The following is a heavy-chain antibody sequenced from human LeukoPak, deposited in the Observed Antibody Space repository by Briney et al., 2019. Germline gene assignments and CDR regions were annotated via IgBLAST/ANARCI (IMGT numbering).Heavy chain of an antibody. CDR2: IYWDDDK. CDR1: GLSLSTSGVG. Sequence: SGPTLVKPTQTLTLTCTFSGLSLSTSGVGVGWIRQPPGKALEWLALIYWDDDKRYSPSLKSRLTITKDTSKNQVVLTMTNMDPVDTATYYCARQSYYYYYMDVWGKGTTVTISS. J-gene: IGHJ6*03. CDR3: ARQSYYYYYMDV. V-gene: IGHV2-5*02.